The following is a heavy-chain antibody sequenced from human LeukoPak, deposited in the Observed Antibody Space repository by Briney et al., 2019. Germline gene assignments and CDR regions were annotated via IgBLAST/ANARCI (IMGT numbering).Heavy chain of an antibody. D-gene: IGHD6-6*01. J-gene: IGHJ4*02. CDR3: ARGPNSNWSGLDF. CDR2: ISPTGSTT. V-gene: IGHV3-74*01. CDR1: GFTFRNYV. Sequence: GGSLRLSCAASGFTFRNYVIHWVRQAPGKGLVWVSRISPTGSTTSYADSVKGRFTVSRDNAKNTLYLQVNNLRAEDTAVYYCARGPNSNWSGLDFWGQGTLLTVSS.